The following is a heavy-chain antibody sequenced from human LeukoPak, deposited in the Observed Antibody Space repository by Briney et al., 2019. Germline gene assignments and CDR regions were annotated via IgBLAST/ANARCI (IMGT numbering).Heavy chain of an antibody. CDR1: GFTFSDYA. V-gene: IGHV3-30*04. CDR3: ARDPKDSSGQYSYFDY. D-gene: IGHD3-22*01. J-gene: IGHJ4*02. CDR2: ISYDGNNQ. Sequence: PGGSLRLSCAASGFTFSDYAIHWVRQTPGKGLEWVAVISYDGNNQYYADSVRGRFTISRDNSKNTLYLQMNSLRAEDTAVYSCARDPKDSSGQYSYFDYWGQGTLVTVSS.